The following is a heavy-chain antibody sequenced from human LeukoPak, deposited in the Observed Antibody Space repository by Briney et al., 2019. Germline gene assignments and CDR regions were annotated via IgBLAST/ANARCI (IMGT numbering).Heavy chain of an antibody. CDR1: GFTFSSFA. CDR2: IRNDGSNK. CDR3: ARLNFGDDY. Sequence: PGGSLRLSCSASGFTFSSFAMHWVRQAPGKGLEWVAFIRNDGSNKYYADSVKGRFTISRDNSMNTVYLQMNSLRAEDTAIYYCARLNFGDDYWGQGTLVAVSS. D-gene: IGHD4-17*01. J-gene: IGHJ4*02. V-gene: IGHV3-30*02.